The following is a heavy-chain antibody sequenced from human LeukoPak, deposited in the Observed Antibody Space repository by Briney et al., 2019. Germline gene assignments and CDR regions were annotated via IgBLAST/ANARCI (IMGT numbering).Heavy chain of an antibody. CDR2: IYYSGST. D-gene: IGHD2-15*01. V-gene: IGHV4-59*01. CDR1: GGSISSYY. J-gene: IGHJ4*02. CDR3: AREGRWPTEGYFDY. Sequence: LSLTCTVSGGSISSYYWSWIRQPPGKGLEWIGYIYYSGSTNYNPSLKSRVTISVDTSKNQFSLKLSPVTAADTAVYYCAREGRWPTEGYFDYWGQGTLVTVSS.